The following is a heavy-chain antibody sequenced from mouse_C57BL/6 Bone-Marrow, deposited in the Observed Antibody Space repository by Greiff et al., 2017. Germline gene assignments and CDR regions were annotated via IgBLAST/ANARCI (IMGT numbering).Heavy chain of an antibody. CDR2: FTMYSDAT. D-gene: IGHD1-1*01. CDR1: YFAFMASA. CDR3: AMAYYGSSCGYAMDY. J-gene: IGHJ4*01. V-gene: IGHV1-49*01. Sequence: RVESGAELVRPGSSVKLSCKASYFAFMASAMHWVKQRPGHGLEWIGSFTMYSDATEYSENFKGKATLTANTSSSTAYMELSSLTSEDSAVYYCAMAYYGSSCGYAMDYWGRGTSVTVTS.